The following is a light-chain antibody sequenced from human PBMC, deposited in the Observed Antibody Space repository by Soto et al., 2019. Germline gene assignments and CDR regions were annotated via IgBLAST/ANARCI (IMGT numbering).Light chain of an antibody. V-gene: IGLV2-8*01. CDR3: SSYAGSNNLV. J-gene: IGLJ2*01. CDR1: SSDVGGYNY. CDR2: EVS. Sequence: QSVLTQPPSASGSPGQSVTISCTGTSSDVGGYNYVSWYQQHPGKAPKLMIYEVSKRPSGVPDRFSGSKSGNTASLTVSGHQAEEEADYYCSSYAGSNNLVFGGGTKLTVL.